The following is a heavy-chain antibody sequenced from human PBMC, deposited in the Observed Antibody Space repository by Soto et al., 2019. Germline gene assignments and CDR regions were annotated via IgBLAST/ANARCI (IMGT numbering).Heavy chain of an antibody. CDR2: ISSSSGYT. Sequence: PGGSLRLSCAASGFTFSDYYMSWIRQAPGKGLEWVSYISSSSGYTNYADSVKGRFTISRDNAKNSLYLQMNSLRAEDTAVYYCAKEYGRLDSWGQGALVTVSS. CDR3: AKEYGRLDS. D-gene: IGHD4-17*01. V-gene: IGHV3-11*06. J-gene: IGHJ4*02. CDR1: GFTFSDYY.